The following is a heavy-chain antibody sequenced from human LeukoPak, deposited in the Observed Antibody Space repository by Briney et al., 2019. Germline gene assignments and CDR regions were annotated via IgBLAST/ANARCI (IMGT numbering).Heavy chain of an antibody. V-gene: IGHV1-69*05. D-gene: IGHD1-26*01. CDR1: GDTFSSYA. Sequence: GASVKVSCKASGDTFSSYAINWVRQAPGQGLEWMGGTIPIFGTANYAQKFQGRVAITTDESTSTAYMELSSPRSEDTAVYYCARVFARSGEIRGSYYYYWGQGTLVTVSS. CDR3: ARVFARSGEIRGSYYYY. J-gene: IGHJ4*02. CDR2: TIPIFGTA.